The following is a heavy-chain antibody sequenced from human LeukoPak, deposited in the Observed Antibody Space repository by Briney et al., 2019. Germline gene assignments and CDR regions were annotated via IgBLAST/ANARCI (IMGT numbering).Heavy chain of an antibody. Sequence: GGSLRLSCGASGFTFTTHWIHWVRQAPGKGLVWVSRIKPDGSDTNYADSVKGRFTISRDNAKNMVYLQMNSLRAEDTAVYYCAKGGGSCCFDCWGQGTLVTVSS. D-gene: IGHD2-15*01. V-gene: IGHV3-74*01. CDR1: GFTFTTHW. CDR2: IKPDGSDT. CDR3: AKGGGSCCFDC. J-gene: IGHJ4*02.